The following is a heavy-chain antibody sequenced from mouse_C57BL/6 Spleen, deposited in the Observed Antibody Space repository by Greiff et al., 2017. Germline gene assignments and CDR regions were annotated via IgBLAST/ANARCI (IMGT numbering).Heavy chain of an antibody. V-gene: IGHV2-2*01. D-gene: IGHD1-1*01. Sequence: VKLVASGPGLVQPSQSLSITCTVSGFSLTSYGVHWVRQSPGQGLEWLGVLWRGGSTDYNAAFISRLSISKDNSKSQVFFKMNSLQADDTDIYDCARGAYYYSSSLPFDYWGQGTTLTVSS. CDR3: ARGAYYYSSSLPFDY. CDR2: LWRGGST. J-gene: IGHJ2*01. CDR1: GFSLTSYG.